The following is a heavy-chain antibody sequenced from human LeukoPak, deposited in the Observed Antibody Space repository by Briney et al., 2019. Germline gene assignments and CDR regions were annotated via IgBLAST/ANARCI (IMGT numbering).Heavy chain of an antibody. CDR3: ARDRPTGASRVFVVQ. D-gene: IGHD2-15*01. Sequence: GSLRLSCTASGFTFSNHAMTWVRQAPGKGLEWVSSMSSGGTYIYYADSVRGRFTISRDNAKNSLYLVMNSLRAEDTATYYCARDRPTGASRVFVVQWGQGTLVTVSS. CDR1: GFTFSNHA. J-gene: IGHJ4*02. CDR2: MSSGGTYI. V-gene: IGHV3-21*01.